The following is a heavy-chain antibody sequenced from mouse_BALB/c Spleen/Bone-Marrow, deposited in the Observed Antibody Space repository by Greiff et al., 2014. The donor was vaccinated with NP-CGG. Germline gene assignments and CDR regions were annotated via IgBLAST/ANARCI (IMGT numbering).Heavy chain of an antibody. D-gene: IGHD2-10*02. J-gene: IGHJ4*01. CDR2: ISDGGGYT. CDR3: ARSGERYGAMDY. V-gene: IGHV5-4*02. CDR1: GFTFSDYY. Sequence: EVKVVESGGGLVKPGGSLKLSCAASGFTFSDYYMYWVRQTPEKRLEWVATISDGGGYTYYPDSVWGRFTISRDNTKNNLHLQMSSLKSEDTAMYYCARSGERYGAMDYWGQGTSVNVFS.